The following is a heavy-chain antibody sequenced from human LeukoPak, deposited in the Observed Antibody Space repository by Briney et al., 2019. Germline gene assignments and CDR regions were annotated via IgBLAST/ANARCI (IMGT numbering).Heavy chain of an antibody. Sequence: PSETLSLTCAVYGGSFSGYYWSWIRQPPGKGLEWIGEINHSGNTNYNPSLKSRVTISVDTSKNQFSLKLSSVTAADTAVYYCARGQYCSSTSCYKGGYFDYWGQGTLVTVSS. J-gene: IGHJ4*02. CDR1: GGSFSGYY. CDR2: INHSGNT. V-gene: IGHV4-34*01. D-gene: IGHD2-2*02. CDR3: ARGQYCSSTSCYKGGYFDY.